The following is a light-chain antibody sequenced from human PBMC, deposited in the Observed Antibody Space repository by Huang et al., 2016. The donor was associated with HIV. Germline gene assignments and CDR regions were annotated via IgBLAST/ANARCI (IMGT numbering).Light chain of an antibody. CDR1: QSIAKF. Sequence: DIQMTQSPSSLSASVGDRVTITCRASQSIAKFLNWYQQKPWKAPKLLIYAASSLQSGVPPRFVGSGSGTDFTLTISSLQPEDFATYFCHQSFSSPITFGPGTKVDIK. CDR2: AAS. J-gene: IGKJ3*01. V-gene: IGKV1-39*01. CDR3: HQSFSSPIT.